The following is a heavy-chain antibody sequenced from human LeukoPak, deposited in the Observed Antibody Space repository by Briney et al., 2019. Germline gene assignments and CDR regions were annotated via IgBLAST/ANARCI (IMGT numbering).Heavy chain of an antibody. D-gene: IGHD2-15*01. CDR1: GGSISSYY. CDR2: IYYSGST. CDR3: ARGESSWSTYYYYGMDV. J-gene: IGHJ6*02. Sequence: SETLSLTCTVSGGSISSYYWSWIRQPPGKGLEWIGYIYYSGSTNYNPSLKSRVTISVDTSKNQFSLKLSSVTAADTAVNYCARGESSWSTYYYYGMDVWGQGTTVTVSS. V-gene: IGHV4-59*01.